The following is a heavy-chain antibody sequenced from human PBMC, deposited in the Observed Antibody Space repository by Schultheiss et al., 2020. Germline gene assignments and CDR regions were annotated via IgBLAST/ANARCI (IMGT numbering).Heavy chain of an antibody. J-gene: IGHJ3*02. CDR3: GRHGERTFDI. CDR1: GFTFSSYG. D-gene: IGHD1-26*01. CDR2: ISASGGDT. Sequence: GGSLRLSCAASGFTFSSYGMSWVRQAPGKGLEWVSSISASGGDTNHADSVKGRFTISRDNSKSTLYLQMNSLRAEDTAVYYFGRHGERTFDIWGQGTMVTVSS. V-gene: IGHV3-23*01.